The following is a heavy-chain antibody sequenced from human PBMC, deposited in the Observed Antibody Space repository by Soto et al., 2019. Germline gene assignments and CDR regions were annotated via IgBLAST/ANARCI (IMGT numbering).Heavy chain of an antibody. Sequence: LRLSCAASGFSFSDYAMSWVRQAPGKGLEWVSVISESGGSTHYADSVRGRFTVSRDNSKNSLSLRMNSLRAEDTAVYFCARNTWQQPRDYYYGMDVWGQGTPVTVSS. CDR1: GFSFSDYA. D-gene: IGHD6-13*01. CDR3: ARNTWQQPRDYYYGMDV. CDR2: ISESGGST. V-gene: IGHV3-23*01. J-gene: IGHJ6*02.